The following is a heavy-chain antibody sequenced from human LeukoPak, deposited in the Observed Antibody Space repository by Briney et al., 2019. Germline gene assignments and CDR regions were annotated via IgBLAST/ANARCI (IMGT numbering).Heavy chain of an antibody. Sequence: PGESLKIPCQASGYTFTNYWIGWVRQMPGKGLEWMGIIYPGDSDTRYSPSFQGQVTISADKSISAAYLQWNSLKASDTAMYYCARRWYFGSEKYYAFDYWGQGTLVTVSS. V-gene: IGHV5-51*01. CDR1: GYTFTNYW. CDR3: ARRWYFGSEKYYAFDY. CDR2: IYPGDSDT. D-gene: IGHD3-10*01. J-gene: IGHJ4*02.